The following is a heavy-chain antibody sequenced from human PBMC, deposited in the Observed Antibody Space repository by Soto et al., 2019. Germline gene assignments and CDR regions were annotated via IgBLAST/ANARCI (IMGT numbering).Heavy chain of an antibody. V-gene: IGHV3-23*01. D-gene: IGHD6-13*01. CDR3: AKGRRLAAAGTNWFDP. Sequence: AGGSLRLSCAASGFTFSSYAMSWVRQAPGKGLEWVSAISGSGGSTYYADSVKGRFTISRDNSKNTLYLQMNSLRAEDTAVYYCAKGRRLAAAGTNWFDPWGQGTLVTVSS. J-gene: IGHJ5*02. CDR1: GFTFSSYA. CDR2: ISGSGGST.